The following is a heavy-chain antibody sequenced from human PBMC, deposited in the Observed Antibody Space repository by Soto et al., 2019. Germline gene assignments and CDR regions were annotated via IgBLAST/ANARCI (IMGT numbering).Heavy chain of an antibody. CDR1: GGSVNIGTYY. Sequence: LSLTCTVPGGSVNIGTYYWSWIRQPPGKGLEWIGYIYESGSTYYNPSLKSRVTISVDTSKNQFSLKLSSVTAADTAVYYCARHVYGDYQYSWFDPWGQGTLVTVSS. CDR3: ARHVYGDYQYSWFDP. CDR2: IYESGST. J-gene: IGHJ5*02. D-gene: IGHD4-17*01. V-gene: IGHV4-30-4*08.